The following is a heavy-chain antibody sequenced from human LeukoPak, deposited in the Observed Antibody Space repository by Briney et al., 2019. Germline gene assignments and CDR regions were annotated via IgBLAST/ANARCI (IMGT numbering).Heavy chain of an antibody. CDR2: IYYSGST. Sequence: SSETLSLTCTVSGGSISSYYWSWIRQPPGKGLEWIGYIYYSGSTNYNPSLKSRVTISVDTSENQFSLKLSSVTAADTAVYYCARESLGDSFDYWGQGTLVTVSS. J-gene: IGHJ4*02. D-gene: IGHD2-21*02. CDR1: GGSISSYY. CDR3: ARESLGDSFDY. V-gene: IGHV4-59*01.